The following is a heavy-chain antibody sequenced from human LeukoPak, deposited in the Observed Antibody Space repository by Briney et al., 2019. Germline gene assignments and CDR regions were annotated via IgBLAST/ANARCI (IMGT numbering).Heavy chain of an antibody. CDR3: ARGGYCSGGSCPFDP. CDR2: ISANNGNT. CDR1: GYTFNNHG. V-gene: IGHV1-18*01. Sequence: ASVTVSCKASGYTFNNHGFIWVRQAPGQGLEWMGWISANNGNTNYAQKLQDRVTMTTDTSTYTAYMELRSLRSDDTAVYYCARGGYCSGGSCPFDPWGQGTLVTVSS. J-gene: IGHJ5*02. D-gene: IGHD2-15*01.